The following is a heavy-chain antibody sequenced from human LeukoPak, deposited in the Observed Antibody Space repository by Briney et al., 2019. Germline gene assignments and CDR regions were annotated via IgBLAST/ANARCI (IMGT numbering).Heavy chain of an antibody. Sequence: PGRSLRLSCAASGFTFSSYGMHWVRHAPVKGLEWVAVISYDGSNKYYADSVKGRFTISRDNSKNTLYLQMNSLRAEDTAVYYCAKDRSSGSPEYFQHWGQGTLVTVSS. J-gene: IGHJ1*01. CDR1: GFTFSSYG. CDR2: ISYDGSNK. CDR3: AKDRSSGSPEYFQH. V-gene: IGHV3-30*18. D-gene: IGHD6-19*01.